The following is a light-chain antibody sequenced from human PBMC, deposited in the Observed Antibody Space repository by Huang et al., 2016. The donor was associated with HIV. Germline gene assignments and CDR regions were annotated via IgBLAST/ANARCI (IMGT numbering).Light chain of an antibody. CDR3: QQSYSFPRT. V-gene: IGKV1-39*01. CDR1: QSISAY. CDR2: ATS. Sequence: DIQMTQSPSSLYASVGDRVTISCRASQSISAYLNWYQHRPGRAPKLLSYATSDLQGGVPARFSGSRSGTQFTLTISSLQPEDFATYYCQQSYSFPRTFGQGTKLDIK. J-gene: IGKJ2*01.